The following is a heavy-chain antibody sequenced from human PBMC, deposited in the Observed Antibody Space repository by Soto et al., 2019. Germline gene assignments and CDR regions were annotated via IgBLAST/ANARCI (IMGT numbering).Heavy chain of an antibody. CDR2: INPNSGGT. CDR3: ARFGLWFGEMVFDI. Sequence: GASVKVSCKASGYTFTGYYMHWVRQAPGQGLEWMGWINPNSGGTNYAQKFQGRVTMTRDTSISTAYMELSRLRSDDAAVYYCARFGLWFGEMVFDIWGQGTMVTVSS. D-gene: IGHD3-10*01. CDR1: GYTFTGYY. J-gene: IGHJ3*02. V-gene: IGHV1-2*02.